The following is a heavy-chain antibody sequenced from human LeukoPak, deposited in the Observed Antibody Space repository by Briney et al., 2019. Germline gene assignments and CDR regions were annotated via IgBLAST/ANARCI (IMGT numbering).Heavy chain of an antibody. CDR3: ARIVPYSGSHWGLDY. CDR2: KKHDESEK. D-gene: IGHD1-26*01. CDR1: GFTFSRYW. Sequence: GGSLRLSCAASGFTFSRYWLSWVRQAPGKGLEWVANKKHDESEKYYVDSVKGRFTISRDNAKNSLDLQMNSLRADDTAVYYCARIVPYSGSHWGLDYWGQGTLVTVSS. V-gene: IGHV3-7*01. J-gene: IGHJ4*02.